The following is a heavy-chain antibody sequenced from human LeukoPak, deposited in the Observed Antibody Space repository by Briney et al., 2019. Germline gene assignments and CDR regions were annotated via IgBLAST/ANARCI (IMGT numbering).Heavy chain of an antibody. V-gene: IGHV4-34*01. CDR1: GGSFSGYY. J-gene: IGHJ6*04. Sequence: SETLSLTCAVYGGSFSGYYWSWIRQPPGKGLEWIGEINHSGSTNYNPSLKSRVTVSVDTSKNQFSLKLSSVTAADTAVYYCARGLRLVRGAHNGMDVWGKGTTVTVSS. CDR3: ARGLRLVRGAHNGMDV. D-gene: IGHD3-10*01. CDR2: INHSGST.